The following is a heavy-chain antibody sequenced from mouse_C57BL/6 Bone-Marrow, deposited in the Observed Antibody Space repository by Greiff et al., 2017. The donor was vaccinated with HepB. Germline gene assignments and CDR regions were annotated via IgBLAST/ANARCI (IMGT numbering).Heavy chain of an antibody. CDR3: ARQGYEGAYYFDY. Sequence: EVKLVESGGGLVQPGGSLKLSCAASGFTFSDYYMYWVRQTPEKRLEWVAYISNGGGSTYYPDTVTGRFTISRDNAKNTLYLQMSRLKSEDTAMYYCARQGYEGAYYFDYWGQGTTLTVSS. J-gene: IGHJ2*01. D-gene: IGHD2-2*01. CDR1: GFTFSDYY. V-gene: IGHV5-12*01. CDR2: ISNGGGST.